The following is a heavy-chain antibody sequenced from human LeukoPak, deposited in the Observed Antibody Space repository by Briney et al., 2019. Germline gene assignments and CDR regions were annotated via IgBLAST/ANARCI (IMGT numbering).Heavy chain of an antibody. CDR1: GFTFNNYG. CDR2: ITGSGGFK. Sequence: GGSLRLSCAASGFTFNNYGMNWVRQAPGKGLEWVSSITGSGGFKYYADSLKGRFTISRDNSKNTLYLQMNSLRAEDTAVYYCAKGGGMELRITYYYYMDVWGKGTTVTVSS. CDR3: AKGGGMELRITYYYYMDV. D-gene: IGHD1-7*01. J-gene: IGHJ6*03. V-gene: IGHV3-23*01.